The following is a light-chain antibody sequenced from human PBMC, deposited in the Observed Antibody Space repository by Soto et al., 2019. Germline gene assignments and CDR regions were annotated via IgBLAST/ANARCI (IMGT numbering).Light chain of an antibody. V-gene: IGKV3-15*01. Sequence: EIVMTQSPATMSVSPGERATLSCRASQSVSSSLAWYQQKPGQAPRLLIYHASTGATSIPARFSGSGSGTDFSLTISSLQSEDFAVYYCQHYNKWLWTFGQGTKVEIK. CDR3: QHYNKWLWT. J-gene: IGKJ1*01. CDR2: HAS. CDR1: QSVSSS.